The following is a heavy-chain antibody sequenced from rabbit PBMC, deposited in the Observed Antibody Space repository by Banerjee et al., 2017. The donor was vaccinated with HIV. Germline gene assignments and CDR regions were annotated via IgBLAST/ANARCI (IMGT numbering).Heavy chain of an antibody. D-gene: IGHD4-1*01. J-gene: IGHJ4*01. CDR1: GFDFSSNA. V-gene: IGHV1S40*01. Sequence: QSLEESGGDLVKPGASLTLTCTASGFDFSSNAMCWVRQAPGKGPEWIACIYTSSGSTWHANWVNGRFTISKTSWTTVTLQMTSLTAADTASYFCARDLAGVIGWNFGLWGPGTLVTVS. CDR3: ARDLAGVIGWNFGL. CDR2: IYTSSGST.